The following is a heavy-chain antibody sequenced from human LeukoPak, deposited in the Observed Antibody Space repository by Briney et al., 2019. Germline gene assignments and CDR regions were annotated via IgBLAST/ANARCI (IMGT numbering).Heavy chain of an antibody. J-gene: IGHJ4*02. CDR3: VRDLTGGSGD. V-gene: IGHV1-2*02. Sequence: ASVKVSCKASGYTFTDYYMHWVRQAPGQTFEWLAWINPKSGDTHYTQKLQGRVTVTTDTSITSVYMELSGLQPDDTAVYYCVRDLTGGSGDWGQGTLVTVSS. D-gene: IGHD6-19*01. CDR2: INPKSGDT. CDR1: GYTFTDYY.